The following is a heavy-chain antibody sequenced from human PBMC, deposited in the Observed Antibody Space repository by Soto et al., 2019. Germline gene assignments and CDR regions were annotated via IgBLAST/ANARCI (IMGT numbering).Heavy chain of an antibody. CDR3: ARDIRLRYLDRGWFDP. V-gene: IGHV4-31*03. D-gene: IGHD3-3*01. Sequence: QVQLQESGPGLVKPSQTLSLTCTVSGGSISSGGYYWSWIRQHPGKGLEWIGYIYYSGSTYYNPSLKSRVTISVDTSKNQCSLKLSSVTAADTAVYYCARDIRLRYLDRGWFDPWGQGTLVTVSS. CDR1: GGSISSGGYY. CDR2: IYYSGST. J-gene: IGHJ5*02.